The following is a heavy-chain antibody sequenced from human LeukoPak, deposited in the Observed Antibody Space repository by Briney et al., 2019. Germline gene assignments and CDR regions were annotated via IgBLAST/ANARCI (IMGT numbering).Heavy chain of an antibody. Sequence: SETLSLTCTVSGDSISSYYWSWIRQPAGKGLEWIGRIYTSGSTNYNPSLKSRVTMSVDTSKNQFSLKLSSVTAADTAVYYCAGRDSSSWFDYWGQGTLVTVSS. CDR2: IYTSGST. D-gene: IGHD6-13*01. CDR3: AGRDSSSWFDY. V-gene: IGHV4-4*07. J-gene: IGHJ5*01. CDR1: GDSISSYY.